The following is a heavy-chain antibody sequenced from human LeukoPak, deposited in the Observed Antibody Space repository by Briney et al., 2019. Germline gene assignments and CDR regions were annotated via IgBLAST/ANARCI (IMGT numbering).Heavy chain of an antibody. D-gene: IGHD2-2*01. CDR1: GFSFSAYS. Sequence: KPGGSLRLSCAASGFSFSAYSINWVRQAPGKGLEWVSSISPGSSYRHYADSVKGRFTISRDNAKSSLYLQMNSLGAEDTALYYCARGRGCSSMSCYPDYWGQGTLVTVSS. V-gene: IGHV3-21*01. CDR3: ARGRGCSSMSCYPDY. J-gene: IGHJ4*02. CDR2: ISPGSSYR.